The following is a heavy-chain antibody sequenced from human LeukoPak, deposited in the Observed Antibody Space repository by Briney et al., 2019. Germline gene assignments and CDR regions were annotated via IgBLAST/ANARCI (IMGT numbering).Heavy chain of an antibody. D-gene: IGHD1-26*01. CDR3: AKGFHSGSFNELDY. Sequence: GGSLRLSCAGSGFTFNNYAMSWVRQAPGKGLEWVSGFAMIDDIIHYVDSVKGRFTISRDNSKNMLYLQMNSLRAEDTAVYYCAKGFHSGSFNELDYWGQGTLVTVSS. CDR2: FAMIDDII. CDR1: GFTFNNYA. J-gene: IGHJ4*02. V-gene: IGHV3-23*05.